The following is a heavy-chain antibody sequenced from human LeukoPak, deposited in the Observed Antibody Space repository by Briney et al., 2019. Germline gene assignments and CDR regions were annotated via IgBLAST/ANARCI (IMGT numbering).Heavy chain of an antibody. CDR2: INPNSGGT. CDR1: GYTFTGYY. V-gene: IGHV1-2*02. J-gene: IGHJ4*02. Sequence: ASVKVSCKASGYTFTGYYMRWVRQAPGQGLEWMGWINPNSGGTNYAQKFQGRVTMTRDTSISTAYMELSRLRSDDTAVYYCAKVPAARRYFDYWGQGTLVTVSS. D-gene: IGHD2-2*01. CDR3: AKVPAARRYFDY.